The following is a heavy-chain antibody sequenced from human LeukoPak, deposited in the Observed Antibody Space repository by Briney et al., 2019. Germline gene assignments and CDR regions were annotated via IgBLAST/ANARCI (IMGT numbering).Heavy chain of an antibody. CDR2: IYYSGGT. D-gene: IGHD2-2*02. J-gene: IGHJ3*02. CDR3: ARDRGFVCTSCYTSGAFDI. Sequence: SETLSLTCTVSGASISSSNYYWGWIRQPPGKGLEWIGSIYYSGGTYYTPSLKSRVTISADTFKNQFSLKLSSVTAADTAVYYCARDRGFVCTSCYTSGAFDIWGQGTMVTVSS. CDR1: GASISSSNYY. V-gene: IGHV4-39*07.